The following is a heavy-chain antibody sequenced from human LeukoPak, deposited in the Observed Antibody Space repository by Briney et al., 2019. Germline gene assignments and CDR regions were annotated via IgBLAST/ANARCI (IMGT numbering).Heavy chain of an antibody. CDR3: AKHGQWLVYTQH. Sequence: SETLSLTCTVSGASISTNNYWAWIRQPPGKGLEWIGGILYSGITYYNPSLKSRVTVSVDMSMNQFSLKLGSVTAADTAIYYCAKHGQWLVYTQHWGRGTLVTVSP. V-gene: IGHV4-39*01. D-gene: IGHD6-19*01. CDR2: ILYSGIT. J-gene: IGHJ4*02. CDR1: GASISTNNY.